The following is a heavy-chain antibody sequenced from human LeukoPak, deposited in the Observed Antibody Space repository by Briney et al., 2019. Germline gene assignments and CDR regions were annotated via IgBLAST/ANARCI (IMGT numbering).Heavy chain of an antibody. J-gene: IGHJ4*02. CDR1: GFTFSSYW. V-gene: IGHV3-74*01. CDR3: ARANGDLWVDY. D-gene: IGHD4-17*01. CDR2: INSDGRST. Sequence: GGSLRLSCAASGFTFSSYWMHWGRQAPGKGLVWVSRINSDGRSTIYADSVKGRFTISRDNARNTLYLQMNSLRAEDTAVYYCARANGDLWVDYWGQGTLVTVSS.